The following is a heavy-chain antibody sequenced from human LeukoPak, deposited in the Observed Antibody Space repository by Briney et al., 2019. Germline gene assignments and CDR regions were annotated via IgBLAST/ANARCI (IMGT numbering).Heavy chain of an antibody. CDR1: GGSISGFY. CDR3: ASHSGYDFSYFDY. D-gene: IGHD5-12*01. V-gene: IGHV4-59*01. Sequence: SETLSLTCTVSGGSISGFYWSWIRQPAGKGLEWIGYIYYSGSTNYNPSLKSRVTISVDTSKNQFSLKLSSVTAADTAVYYCASHSGYDFSYFDYWGQGTLVTVSS. CDR2: IYYSGST. J-gene: IGHJ4*02.